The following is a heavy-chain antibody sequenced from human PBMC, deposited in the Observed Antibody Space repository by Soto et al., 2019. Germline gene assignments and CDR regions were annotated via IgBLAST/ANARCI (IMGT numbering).Heavy chain of an antibody. Sequence: SETLSLTCTVSGVTIISYYWSWIRQPPGKGLEWIGYIYYSGSTNYNPSLKSRVTISVDTSKNQFSLKLSSVTAADTAVYYCARSSLTGYYQDAFDYWGQGTLVTVSS. V-gene: IGHV4-59*01. D-gene: IGHD3-9*01. CDR2: IYYSGST. CDR3: ARSSLTGYYQDAFDY. CDR1: GVTIISYY. J-gene: IGHJ4*02.